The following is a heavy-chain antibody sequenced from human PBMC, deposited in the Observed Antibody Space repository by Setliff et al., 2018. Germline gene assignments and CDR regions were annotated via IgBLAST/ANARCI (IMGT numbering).Heavy chain of an antibody. D-gene: IGHD3-3*01. CDR3: ARERSSTYYDFWSGYSFWFDP. CDR2: INTNTGNP. J-gene: IGHJ5*02. V-gene: IGHV7-4-1*02. CDR1: GYTFTSYA. Sequence: ASVKVSCKASGYTFTSYAMNWVRQAPGQGLEWMGWINTNTGNPTYAQGFTGRFVFSLDTSVSTAYLQISSLKAEDTAVYYCARERSSTYYDFWSGYSFWFDPWGQGTLVTVSS.